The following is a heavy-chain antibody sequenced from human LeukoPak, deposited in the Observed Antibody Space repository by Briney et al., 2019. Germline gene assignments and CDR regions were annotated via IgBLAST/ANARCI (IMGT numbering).Heavy chain of an antibody. V-gene: IGHV4-34*01. D-gene: IGHD6-13*01. CDR3: ARRRPYSSSWDY. Sequence: SETLSLTCAVYGGSFSGYYWSWIRQPPGKGLEWIGEINHSGSTNYSPSLKSRVTISVDTSKNQFSLKLSSVTAADTAVYYCARRRPYSSSWDYWGQGTLVTVSS. CDR1: GGSFSGYY. CDR2: INHSGST. J-gene: IGHJ4*02.